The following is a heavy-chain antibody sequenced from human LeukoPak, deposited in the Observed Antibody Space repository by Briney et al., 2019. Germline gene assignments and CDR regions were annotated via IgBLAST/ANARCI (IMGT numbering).Heavy chain of an antibody. J-gene: IGHJ6*02. CDR3: ARDRNKQSHHGMDV. D-gene: IGHD6-19*01. Sequence: PGGSLRLSCAASGFTFSSYYMNWVRQAPGKGLEWVSAISSSSSYIYYADSVKGRFTISRDNAKNSLYLQMNSLRAEDTAVYYCARDRNKQSHHGMDVWGQGTTVTVSS. V-gene: IGHV3-21*01. CDR2: ISSSSSYI. CDR1: GFTFSSYY.